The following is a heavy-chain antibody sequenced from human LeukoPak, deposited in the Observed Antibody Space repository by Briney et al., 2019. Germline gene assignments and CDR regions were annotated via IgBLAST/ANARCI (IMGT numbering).Heavy chain of an antibody. Sequence: GGSLRLSCAASGFTFSTYAMSWVRQAPGKGLEWVSPISAGGGSSYYADSVKGRFTISRDSSKNTLYLQMNNLRHEDTAVYYCVKETGITGAGDCWGQGTLVTVSS. J-gene: IGHJ4*02. D-gene: IGHD1-20*01. CDR1: GFTFSTYA. CDR3: VKETGITGAGDC. CDR2: ISAGGGSS. V-gene: IGHV3-23*01.